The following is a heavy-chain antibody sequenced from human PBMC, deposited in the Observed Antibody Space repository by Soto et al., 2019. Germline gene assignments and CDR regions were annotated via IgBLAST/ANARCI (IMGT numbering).Heavy chain of an antibody. Sequence: LSLSSAASGFTFSTYAMHWVRQAPGKGLEWVAVISYDGIIKYYADSVKGRFTISRDNSKNTLYLQMNSLRAEDTAVYYCAKVHPVVVVAAAWFDPCGQGTLVTVSS. V-gene: IGHV3-30*18. D-gene: IGHD2-15*01. CDR2: ISYDGIIK. J-gene: IGHJ5*02. CDR3: AKVHPVVVVAAAWFDP. CDR1: GFTFSTYA.